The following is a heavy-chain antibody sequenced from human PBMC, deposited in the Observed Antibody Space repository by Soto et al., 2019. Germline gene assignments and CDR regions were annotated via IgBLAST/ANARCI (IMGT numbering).Heavy chain of an antibody. CDR2: ISGSGGST. D-gene: IGHD3-22*01. V-gene: IGHV3-23*01. CDR3: AKVQDSSGSFDY. Sequence: PGGSLRLSCAASGFTFSDYHMSWVRQVPGRGLEWVSAISGSGGSTYYADSVKGRFTISRDNSKNTLYLQMKSLRAEDTAVYYCAKVQDSSGSFDYWGPGTQVTVSS. J-gene: IGHJ4*02. CDR1: GFTFSDYH.